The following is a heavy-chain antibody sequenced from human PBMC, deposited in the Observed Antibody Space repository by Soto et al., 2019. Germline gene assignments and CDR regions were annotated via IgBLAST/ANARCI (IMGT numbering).Heavy chain of an antibody. CDR1: GSSVGSGRYY. D-gene: IGHD3-10*01. Sequence: NPSETLSLTYSVSGSSVGSGRYYWSWIRQQPGKGLEWIGFIHYSGSTEYNPSLKRRLTISLDTSKNQISVKLASVTAADTAVFYCSRFQAFYGSGSYFFYYYGMDVGGQGST. CDR3: SRFQAFYGSGSYFFYYYGMDV. V-gene: IGHV4-31*03. J-gene: IGHJ6*02. CDR2: IHYSGST.